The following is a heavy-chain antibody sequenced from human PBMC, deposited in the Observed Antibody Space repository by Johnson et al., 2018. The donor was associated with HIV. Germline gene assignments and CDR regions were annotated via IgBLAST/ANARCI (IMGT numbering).Heavy chain of an antibody. CDR2: ISSNGGST. D-gene: IGHD5-12*01. J-gene: IGHJ3*02. CDR3: ARSDVGIVATILFDI. Sequence: EVQLVESGGGLVQPGGSLRLSCAASGFTFSSYAMHWVRQAPGKGLEYVSAISSNGGSTYYANSVKGRFTISRDNSKNTLYLQMGSLRVEDMAVYYCARSDVGIVATILFDIWGQGTMVTVSS. CDR1: GFTFSSYA. V-gene: IGHV3-64*01.